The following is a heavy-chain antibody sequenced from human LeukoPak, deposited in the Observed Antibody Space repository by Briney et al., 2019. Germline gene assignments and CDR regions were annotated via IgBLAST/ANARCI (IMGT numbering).Heavy chain of an antibody. CDR1: GCTFSSYC. D-gene: IGHD2-2*01. CDR2: IKGDGTES. J-gene: IGHJ4*02. V-gene: IGHV3-7*04. Sequence: PGGSLILSLAASGCTFSSYCLTWVRHAPGKGLHLVANIKGDGTESVYVDSVKGRFTIPRDNDKSSLFLKMNSLTDEDTAVYYCARVRSSRPFDNWGQGALVTVSS. CDR3: ARVRSSRPFDN.